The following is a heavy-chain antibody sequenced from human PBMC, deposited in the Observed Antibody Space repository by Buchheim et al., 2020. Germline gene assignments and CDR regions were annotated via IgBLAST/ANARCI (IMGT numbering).Heavy chain of an antibody. J-gene: IGHJ1*01. V-gene: IGHV3-74*01. CDR2: IDSDGTNT. CDR3: ARDGGYWSGTNYYSVGFFQH. Sequence: EVQVVESGGGLVQPGGSLRLSCAASGFTINSYWMHWVRQVPGKGPVWVSRIDSDGTNTNYADSVKGRFAISRDSAENTVYLQMNSLRVEDTAVYYCARDGGYWSGTNYYSVGFFQHWGQGTL. D-gene: IGHD2-2*02. CDR1: GFTINSYW.